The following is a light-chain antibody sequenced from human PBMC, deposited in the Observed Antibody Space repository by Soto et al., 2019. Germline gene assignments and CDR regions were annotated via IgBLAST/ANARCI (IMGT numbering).Light chain of an antibody. J-gene: IGLJ1*01. CDR3: SSYTSSNTLV. Sequence: QSVLAQPASVSGSPGQSPIISFTVTRSDVGGYNYVSWYQQHPGKAPKFLIYEVDNRASGVSDRFSGSKSGNTASLTISGLQAEDEADYYCSSYTSSNTLVFGTGTKVTVL. V-gene: IGLV2-14*01. CDR1: RSDVGGYNY. CDR2: EVD.